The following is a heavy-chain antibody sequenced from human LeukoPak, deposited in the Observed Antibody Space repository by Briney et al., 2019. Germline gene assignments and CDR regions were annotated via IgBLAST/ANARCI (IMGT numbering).Heavy chain of an antibody. CDR1: GGSFSGYY. Sequence: TSETLSLTCAVYGGSFSGYYWSWIRQPPGKGLEWIGEINHSGSTNYNPSLKSRVTISVDTSKNQFSLKLSSVTAADTAVCYCARGHSGFGSYYLYYFDYWGQGTLVTVSS. V-gene: IGHV4-34*01. CDR3: ARGHSGFGSYYLYYFDY. J-gene: IGHJ4*02. D-gene: IGHD3-10*01. CDR2: INHSGST.